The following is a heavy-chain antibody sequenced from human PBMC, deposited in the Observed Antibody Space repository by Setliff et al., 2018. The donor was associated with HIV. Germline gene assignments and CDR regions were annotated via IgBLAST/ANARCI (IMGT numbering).Heavy chain of an antibody. CDR3: AREPKEALYAFDI. V-gene: IGHV3-53*01. J-gene: IGHJ3*02. CDR2: IYSGNSP. CDR1: GFAVRTNY. Sequence: PGGSLRLSCEVSGFAVRTNYMTWVRQAPGKGLEWVSIIYSGNSPYYAASVRGRFTISRGSSKNTLYLEMHNLRADDTAVYFCAREPKEALYAFDIWGPGTMVTVSS.